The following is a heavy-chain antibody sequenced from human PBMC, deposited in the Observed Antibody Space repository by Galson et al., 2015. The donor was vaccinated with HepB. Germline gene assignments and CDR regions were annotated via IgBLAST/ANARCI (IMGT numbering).Heavy chain of an antibody. D-gene: IGHD3-22*01. CDR2: IIPILGIA. J-gene: IGHJ4*02. V-gene: IGHV1-69*04. CDR1: GGTYSSYT. Sequence: SVKVSCKASGGTYSSYTISWVRQAPGQGLEWMGRIIPILGIANYAQKFQGRVTITADKSTSTAYMELSSLRSEDTAVYYCARDGGPYYYDSSGYYDYWGQGTLVTVSS. CDR3: ARDGGPYYYDSSGYYDY.